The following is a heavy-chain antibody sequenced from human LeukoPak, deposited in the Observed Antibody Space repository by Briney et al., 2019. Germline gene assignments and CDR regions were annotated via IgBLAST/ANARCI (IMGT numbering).Heavy chain of an antibody. CDR3: ARHSVVAGIAFDI. J-gene: IGHJ3*02. V-gene: IGHV4-59*08. Sequence: SETLSLTCTVSGGSISSYYWSWIRQPPGKGLEWIGNIHYSGSTDCNRSLRSRVTISVDTSKSQFFLKLGSVTAADTAVFYCARHSVVAGIAFDIWGQGTMVTVSS. CDR1: GGSISSYY. CDR2: IHYSGST. D-gene: IGHD6-19*01.